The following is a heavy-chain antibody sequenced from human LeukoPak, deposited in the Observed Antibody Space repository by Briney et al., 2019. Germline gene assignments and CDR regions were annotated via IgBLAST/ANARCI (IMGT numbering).Heavy chain of an antibody. CDR2: INPSGGST. Sequence: RASVTVSCTASGYTFTSYYMHWVRQAPGQGLEWMGIINPSGGSTSYAQTFQGRVTMTRDTSTSTVYMELSSLRSEDTAVYYCARVHNGFGDPHFDYWGQGTLVTVSS. D-gene: IGHD3-10*01. V-gene: IGHV1-46*01. J-gene: IGHJ4*02. CDR1: GYTFTSYY. CDR3: ARVHNGFGDPHFDY.